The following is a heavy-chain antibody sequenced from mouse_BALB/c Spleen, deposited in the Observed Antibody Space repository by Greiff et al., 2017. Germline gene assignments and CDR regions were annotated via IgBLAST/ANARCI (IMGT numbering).Heavy chain of an antibody. CDR3: ARIHYYGYETY. J-gene: IGHJ3*01. D-gene: IGHD1-2*01. V-gene: IGHV5-17*02. CDR2: ISSGSSTI. CDR1: GFTFSSFG. Sequence: EVKLMESGGGLVQPGGSRKLSCAASGFTFSSFGMHWVRQAPEKGLEWVAYISSGSSTIYYADTVKGRFTISRDNPKNTLFLQMTSLRSEDTAMYYCARIHYYGYETYWGQGTLVTVSA.